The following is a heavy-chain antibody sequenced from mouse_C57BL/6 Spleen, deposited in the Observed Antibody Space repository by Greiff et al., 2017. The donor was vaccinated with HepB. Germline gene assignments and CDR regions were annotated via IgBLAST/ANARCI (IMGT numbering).Heavy chain of an antibody. V-gene: IGHV2-3*01. CDR2: IWGDGST. CDR1: GFSLTSYG. CDR3: AKPEGSSYEDWYFDV. J-gene: IGHJ1*03. D-gene: IGHD1-1*01. Sequence: VKLMESGPGLVAPSQSLSITCTVSGFSLTSYGVSWVRQPPGKGLEWLGVIWGDGSTNYHSALISRLSISKDNSKSQVFLKLNRLQTDDTATYYCAKPEGSSYEDWYFDVWGTGTTVTVSS.